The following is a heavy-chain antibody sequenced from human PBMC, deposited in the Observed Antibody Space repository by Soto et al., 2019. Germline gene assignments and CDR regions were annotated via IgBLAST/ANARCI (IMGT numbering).Heavy chain of an antibody. V-gene: IGHV3-11*06. Sequence: GGSLRLSCAASGFTFSDYYMTWLRQAPGKGPEWISYISFGSSITNYADSVEGRFTISRDNAKNTLYLQMNSLRVEDTAVYYCARGLSRRIFNYLDAWGQGVLVTVSS. CDR3: ARGLSRRIFNYLDA. CDR1: GFTFSDYY. CDR2: ISFGSSIT. J-gene: IGHJ5*02. D-gene: IGHD2-15*01.